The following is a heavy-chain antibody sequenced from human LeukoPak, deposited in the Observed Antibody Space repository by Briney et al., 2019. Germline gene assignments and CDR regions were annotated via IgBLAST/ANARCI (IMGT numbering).Heavy chain of an antibody. D-gene: IGHD4-17*01. J-gene: IGHJ4*02. V-gene: IGHV1-2*02. Sequence: ASVKVSCKASGYTFTGYYMHWVRQAPGQGLEWMGWINPNSGGTNYAQKLQGRVTMTTDTSTSTAYMELRSLRSDDTAVYYCARDQGFYGDYFDYWGQGTLVTVSS. CDR2: INPNSGGT. CDR1: GYTFTGYY. CDR3: ARDQGFYGDYFDY.